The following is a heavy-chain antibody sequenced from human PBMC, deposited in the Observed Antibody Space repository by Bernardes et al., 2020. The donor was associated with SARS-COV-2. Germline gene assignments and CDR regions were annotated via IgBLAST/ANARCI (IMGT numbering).Heavy chain of an antibody. CDR2: INPNNGGS. CDR3: ARAQGGTILIVVAAWSWFDP. J-gene: IGHJ5*02. D-gene: IGHD3-22*01. V-gene: IGHV1-2*02. CDR1: GYTFTGYY. Sequence: ASMKVSCKASGYTFTGYYIHWVRQAPGQGLEWMGWINPNNGGSKYTQKFQGRVTMTRDTSSSTAYMELTSLRSDDTAVYYCARAQGGTILIVVAAWSWFDPWGQGTLVTVSS.